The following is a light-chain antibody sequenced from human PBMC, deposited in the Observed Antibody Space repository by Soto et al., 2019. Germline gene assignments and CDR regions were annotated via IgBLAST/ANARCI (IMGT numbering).Light chain of an antibody. V-gene: IGKV3-15*01. J-gene: IGKJ4*01. CDR3: QHYNNWLGT. CDR2: GAS. CDR1: QAISSN. Sequence: IVMTQSPATLSVSRGERATLSCRANQAISSNLAWYQQKPGQAPRLLIYGASTRATGIPDRFSGSGSGTEFTLTISSLQSEDFAVYYRQHYNNWLGTFGGGTKVDIK.